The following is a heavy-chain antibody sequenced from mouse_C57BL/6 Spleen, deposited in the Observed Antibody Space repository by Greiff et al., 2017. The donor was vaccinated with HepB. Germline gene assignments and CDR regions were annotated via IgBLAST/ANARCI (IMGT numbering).Heavy chain of an antibody. Sequence: QVQLQQPGAELVKPGASVKLSCKASGYTFTSYWMQWVKQRPGQGLEWIGEIDPSDSYTNYNQKFKGKATLTVDTSSSTAYMQLSSLTSEDSAVYYWARLRRQLSHWGQGTLVTVSA. CDR3: ARLRRQLSH. CDR2: IDPSDSYT. V-gene: IGHV1-50*01. D-gene: IGHD3-2*02. CDR1: GYTFTSYW. J-gene: IGHJ3*01.